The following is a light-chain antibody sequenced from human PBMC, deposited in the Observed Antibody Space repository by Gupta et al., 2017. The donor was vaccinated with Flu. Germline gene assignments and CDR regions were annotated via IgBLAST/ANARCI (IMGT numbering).Light chain of an antibody. CDR2: RND. V-gene: IGLV1-47*01. CDR3: AAWDDRLSGSYV. Sequence: SVLTQPPSASGTPGQRVTISCSGSSSNIGKNFVFWYRQFPGTAPKLLILRNDQRPSGGPDRFSGSKSGTAASLAISGLQLEDEADYYCAAWDDRLSGSYVFGTGTTVSV. J-gene: IGLJ1*01. CDR1: SSNIGKNF.